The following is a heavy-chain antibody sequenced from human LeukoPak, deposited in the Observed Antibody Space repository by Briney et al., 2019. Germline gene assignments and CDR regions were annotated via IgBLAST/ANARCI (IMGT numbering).Heavy chain of an antibody. V-gene: IGHV1-46*01. J-gene: IGHJ4*02. D-gene: IGHD2-15*01. CDR2: INPSGGGT. Sequence: ASVTVSCKASGYTFTSFHMHWVRQAPGQGLEWMGMINPSGGGTSYPQKFQGRVTMTRDTSTSTVYMELSSLRSEDTAVYYCARAPHSSAGDNFDYWGQGTLVTVSS. CDR3: ARAPHSSAGDNFDY. CDR1: GYTFTSFH.